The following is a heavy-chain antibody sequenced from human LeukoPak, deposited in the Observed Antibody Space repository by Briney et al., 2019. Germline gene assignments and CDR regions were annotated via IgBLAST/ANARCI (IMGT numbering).Heavy chain of an antibody. V-gene: IGHV3-23*01. CDR2: ISGSGGST. J-gene: IGHJ4*02. CDR3: AKDTYYDFWSGYSQGDY. CDR1: GFTFSSYA. Sequence: PGGSLRLSCAASGFTFSSYAMSWVRQAPGKGLEWVSAISGSGGSTYYADSVKGRFTISRDNSKNTLYLQMNSLRAEDTAVYYCAKDTYYDFWSGYSQGDYWGQGTLVTVSS. D-gene: IGHD3-3*01.